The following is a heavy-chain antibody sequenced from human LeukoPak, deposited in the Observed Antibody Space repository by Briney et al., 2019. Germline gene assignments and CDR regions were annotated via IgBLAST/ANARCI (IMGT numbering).Heavy chain of an antibody. D-gene: IGHD6-6*01. CDR2: IRYDGSNK. V-gene: IGHV3-30*02. CDR1: GFTFSSYG. Sequence: GGSLRLSCAASGFTFSSYGMHWVRQAPGKGLEWVAFIRYDGSNKYYADSVKGRFTISRDNSKNTLYLQMNSLRAEDTAVYYCAKDHMAARKYDYWGQGTLVTVSS. J-gene: IGHJ4*02. CDR3: AKDHMAARKYDY.